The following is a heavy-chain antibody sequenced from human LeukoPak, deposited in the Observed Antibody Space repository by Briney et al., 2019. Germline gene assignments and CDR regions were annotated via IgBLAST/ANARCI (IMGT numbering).Heavy chain of an antibody. D-gene: IGHD2-15*01. J-gene: IGHJ4*02. CDR3: TSEQDCSGRSCSVF. CDR2: IKSKSAGETV. Sequence: GGSLRLSCAASGFTFSSYEMSWVRQAPGKGLEWVGRIKSKSAGETVDYATPVKDRFTISRDDSTNTLLLQMRSLKTEDTAVYYCTSEQDCSGRSCSVFWGQGTLVTVSS. V-gene: IGHV3-15*01. CDR1: GFTFSSYE.